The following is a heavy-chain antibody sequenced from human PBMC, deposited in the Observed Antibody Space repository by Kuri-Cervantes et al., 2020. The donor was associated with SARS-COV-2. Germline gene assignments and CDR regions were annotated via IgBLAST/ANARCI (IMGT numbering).Heavy chain of an antibody. Sequence: GSLRLSCAVSGYSISSGYYWGWIRQPPGKGLEWIGSIYHSGSTYYNPSLKSRVTISVDTSKNQFSLKLSSVTAADTAVYYCARWGYCSGGSCYFPYYYYYMDVWGKGTTVTVSS. J-gene: IGHJ6*03. CDR2: IYHSGST. D-gene: IGHD2-15*01. V-gene: IGHV4-38-2*01. CDR1: GYSISSGYY. CDR3: ARWGYCSGGSCYFPYYYYYMDV.